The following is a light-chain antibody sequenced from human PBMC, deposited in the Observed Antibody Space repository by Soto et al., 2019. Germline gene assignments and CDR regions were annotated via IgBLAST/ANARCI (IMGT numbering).Light chain of an antibody. V-gene: IGKV1-9*01. J-gene: IGKJ4*01. CDR2: AAS. Sequence: IQWTQSPSSLSASVGDRVTITCRASQGISSYLTWYQQKPGKAPKLLIYAASTLQSGVPSRFSGSGSGTDFTLTISSLQPEDFATYYCQQLNGFPLTFGGGTKLEIK. CDR1: QGISSY. CDR3: QQLNGFPLT.